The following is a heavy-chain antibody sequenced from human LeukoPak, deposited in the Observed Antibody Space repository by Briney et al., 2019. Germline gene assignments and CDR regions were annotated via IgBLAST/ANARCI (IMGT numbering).Heavy chain of an antibody. CDR2: IIPIFGTA. V-gene: IGHV1-69*06. D-gene: IGHD3-22*01. CDR1: GYTFTSYA. Sequence: GASVKVSCKASGYTFTSYAISWVRQAPGQGLEWMGGIIPIFGTANYAQKFQGRVTITADKSTSTAYMELSSLRSEDTAVYYCARKMYYYDSSGFDYWGQGTLVTVSS. J-gene: IGHJ4*02. CDR3: ARKMYYYDSSGFDY.